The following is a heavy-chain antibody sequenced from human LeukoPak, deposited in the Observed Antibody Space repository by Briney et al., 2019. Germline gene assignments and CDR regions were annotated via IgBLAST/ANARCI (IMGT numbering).Heavy chain of an antibody. CDR1: GFRFSNYA. J-gene: IGHJ5*02. CDR2: ISFDGGAT. V-gene: IGHV3-30-3*01. Sequence: GGSLRLSCTASGFRFSNYAMNWVRKAPGKGLEWVSMISFDGGATYYTDSVKGRFTISRDTSNNMVYLQMNSLTDDDSAVYFCARDWGASAWHNWFDPWGQGTRVTVSS. D-gene: IGHD3-16*01. CDR3: ARDWGASAWHNWFDP.